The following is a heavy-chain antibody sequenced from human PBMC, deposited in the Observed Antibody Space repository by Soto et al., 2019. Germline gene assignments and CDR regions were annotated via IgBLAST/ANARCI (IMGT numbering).Heavy chain of an antibody. CDR2: ISGSGGST. J-gene: IGHJ5*02. Sequence: GGSLRLSCAASGFTFSSYAMSWVRQAPGKGLEWVSAISGSGGSTYYADSVKGRFTISRDNSKNTLYLQMNSLRAEDTAVYYCARLVRPNCSSTSCAEEHWLDPWGQGTLVTVSS. V-gene: IGHV3-23*01. CDR3: ARLVRPNCSSTSCAEEHWLDP. CDR1: GFTFSSYA. D-gene: IGHD2-2*01.